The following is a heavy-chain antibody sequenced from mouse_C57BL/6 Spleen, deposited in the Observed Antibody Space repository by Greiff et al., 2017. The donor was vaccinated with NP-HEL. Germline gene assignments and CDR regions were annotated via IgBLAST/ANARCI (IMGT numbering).Heavy chain of an antibody. CDR1: GYAFSSSW. J-gene: IGHJ3*01. CDR2: IYPGDGDT. D-gene: IGHD4-1*01. Sequence: VQGVESGPELVKPGASVKISCKASGYAFSSSWMNWVKQRPGKGLEWIGRIYPGDGDTNYNGKFKGKATLTADKSSSTAYMQLSSLTSEDSAVYFCAETGFAYWGQGTLVTVSA. V-gene: IGHV1-82*01. CDR3: AETGFAY.